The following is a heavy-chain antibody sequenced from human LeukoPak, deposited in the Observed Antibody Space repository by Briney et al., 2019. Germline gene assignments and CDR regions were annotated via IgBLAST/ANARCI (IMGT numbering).Heavy chain of an antibody. CDR1: GYTFTSYD. D-gene: IGHD3-22*01. Sequence: GASVKVSCKASGYTFTSYDITWVRQASGQRLEWMGWMNPNNGNTGYAQRFQGRVTLTRDTSISTAYMELSSLRSEDTAVYYCARGFLGYDSSDYAFSYYWGQGTLVTVSS. CDR2: MNPNNGNT. CDR3: ARGFLGYDSSDYAFSYY. V-gene: IGHV1-8*01. J-gene: IGHJ4*02.